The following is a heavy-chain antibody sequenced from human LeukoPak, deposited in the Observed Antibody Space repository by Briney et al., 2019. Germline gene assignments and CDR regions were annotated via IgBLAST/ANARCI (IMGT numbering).Heavy chain of an antibody. D-gene: IGHD6-25*01. CDR1: GYTFNTYG. V-gene: IGHV1-18*04. J-gene: IGHJ5*02. CDR3: ARDGSGHWFDP. CDR2: INAYNGDT. Sequence: ASVKVSCKASGYTFNTYGISWVRQAPGQGLEWMGWINAYNGDTNHAPKFQGRVTMTTDTSTTTAYMELGSLRPDDTAVYYCARDGSGHWFDPWRQGTLVTVSS.